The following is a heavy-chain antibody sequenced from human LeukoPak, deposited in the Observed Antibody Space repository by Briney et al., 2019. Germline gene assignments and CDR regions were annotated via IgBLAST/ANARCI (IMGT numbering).Heavy chain of an antibody. CDR3: ARSFLWFGELFAAFDI. CDR1: GGTFSSYA. Sequence: SVKVSCKASGGTFSSYAISWVRQAPGQGLEWMGGIIPIFGTANYAQKFQGRVTITADESTSTAYMELSSLRSEDTVVYYCARSFLWFGELFAAFDIWGQGTMVTVSS. D-gene: IGHD3-10*01. V-gene: IGHV1-69*13. J-gene: IGHJ3*02. CDR2: IIPIFGTA.